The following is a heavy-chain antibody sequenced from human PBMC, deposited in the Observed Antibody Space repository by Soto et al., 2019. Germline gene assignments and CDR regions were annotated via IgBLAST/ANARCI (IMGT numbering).Heavy chain of an antibody. V-gene: IGHV3-53*01. Sequence: PGGSLRLSCAISGFSVSSNYLSWVRQAPGKGLEWVSVHYSGGGTYYSDSVQGRFTISRDKSNNTLHLQLRRVRAEDTAAYFCGRHRNPRGTVVATSRLDRWGQGPKVTV. CDR1: GFSVSSNY. CDR2: HYSGGGT. D-gene: IGHD2-15*01. CDR3: GRHRNPRGTVVATSRLDR. J-gene: IGHJ6*01.